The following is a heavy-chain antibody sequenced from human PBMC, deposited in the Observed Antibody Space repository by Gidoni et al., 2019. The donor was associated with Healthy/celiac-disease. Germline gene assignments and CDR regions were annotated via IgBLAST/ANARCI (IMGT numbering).Heavy chain of an antibody. Sequence: QVQLVESGGGVVQPGRSLRLSCAASGFTFSSYGMHWVRQAPGKGLEWVAVIWYDGSNKYYADSVKGRFTISRDNSKNTLYLQMNSLRAEDTAVYYCASGCSGGSCYSVFGYYGMDVWGQGTTVTVSS. J-gene: IGHJ6*02. D-gene: IGHD2-15*01. CDR3: ASGCSGGSCYSVFGYYGMDV. CDR1: GFTFSSYG. V-gene: IGHV3-33*01. CDR2: IWYDGSNK.